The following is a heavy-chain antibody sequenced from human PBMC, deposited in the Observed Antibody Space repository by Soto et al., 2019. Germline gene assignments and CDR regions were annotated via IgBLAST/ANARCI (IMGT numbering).Heavy chain of an antibody. CDR1: GYTFTGYY. V-gene: IGHV1-2*04. Sequence: ASVKVSCKASGYTFTGYYMHWVRQAPGQGLEWMGWINPNSGGTNYAQKFQGWVTMTRDTSISTAYMELSRLRSDDTAVYYCARGPPGSPPFGVAPPYYFDYWGQGTLVTVSS. J-gene: IGHJ4*02. CDR3: ARGPPGSPPFGVAPPYYFDY. D-gene: IGHD3-3*01. CDR2: INPNSGGT.